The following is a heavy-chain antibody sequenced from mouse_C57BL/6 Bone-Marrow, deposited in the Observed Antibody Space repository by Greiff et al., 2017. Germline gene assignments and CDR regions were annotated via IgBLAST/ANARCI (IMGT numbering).Heavy chain of an antibody. CDR3: ARLELLAMDY. CDR2: IYPRSGNT. V-gene: IGHV1-81*01. D-gene: IGHD1-1*01. CDR1: GYTFTSYG. J-gene: IGHJ4*01. Sequence: QVQLQQSGAELARPGASVKLSCKASGYTFTSYGISWVKQRPGQGLEWIGEIYPRSGNTYYNEKFKGKATLTADKSSSTAYMELRSLTSEDSAVYVCARLELLAMDYWGQGTSVTVSS.